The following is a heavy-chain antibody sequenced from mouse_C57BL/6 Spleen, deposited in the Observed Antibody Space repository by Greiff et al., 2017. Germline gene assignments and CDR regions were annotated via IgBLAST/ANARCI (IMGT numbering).Heavy chain of an antibody. CDR3: ARNFYYGSRNYYAMDY. Sequence: VQLVESGPGLVQPSQSLSITCTVSGFSLTSYGVHWVRQSPGKGLEWLGVIWSGGSTDYNAAFISRLSISKDNSKSQVFFKMNSLQADDTAIYYCARNFYYGSRNYYAMDYWGQGTSVTVSS. D-gene: IGHD1-1*01. J-gene: IGHJ4*01. V-gene: IGHV2-2*01. CDR2: IWSGGST. CDR1: GFSLTSYG.